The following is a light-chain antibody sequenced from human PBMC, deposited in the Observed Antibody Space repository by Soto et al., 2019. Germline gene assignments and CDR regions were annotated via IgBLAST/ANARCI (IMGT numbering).Light chain of an antibody. J-gene: IGKJ1*01. CDR2: KAS. Sequence: IHMTHSPSSVSAFFGDIVTITFRASQGISIWLAWYQQKPGKAPKLLIYKASTLKSGVPSRFSGSGSGTEFTLTISSLQPDDFATYYCQHYNSYSEAFGQGTKVDIK. V-gene: IGKV1-5*03. CDR1: QGISIW. CDR3: QHYNSYSEA.